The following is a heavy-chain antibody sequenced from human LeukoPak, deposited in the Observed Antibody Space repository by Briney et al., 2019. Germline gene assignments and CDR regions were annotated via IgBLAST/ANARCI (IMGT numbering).Heavy chain of an antibody. D-gene: IGHD2-2*01. CDR2: ISGSSSAI. J-gene: IGHJ4*02. V-gene: IGHV3-48*01. CDR1: AFTFNTYS. CDR3: ARDQLGVVPAAYDY. Sequence: PGGSLRLSCAASAFTFNTYSMNWVRQAPGKGLEWVSYISGSSSAIYYADSVKGRFTISRDNAKNSLYLQMNSLRAEDTAVYYCARDQLGVVPAAYDYWGQGTLVTVSS.